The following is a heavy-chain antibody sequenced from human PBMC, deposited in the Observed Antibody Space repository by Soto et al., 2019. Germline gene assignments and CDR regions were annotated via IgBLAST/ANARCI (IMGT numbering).Heavy chain of an antibody. CDR3: ARDQKSRAPYYDICTGYFRGMDV. V-gene: IGHV1-69*08. Sequence: QVQLVQSGAEVKKPGSSVKVSCKASGGTFSSYTISWVRQDPGQGLEWMGRIIAILGIANYAQKFQGRVTITPDKPTTTAYMELSSLRSEDTAVYYCARDQKSRAPYYDICTGYFRGMDVCGKGTTVTVS. CDR1: GGTFSSYT. CDR2: IIAILGIA. D-gene: IGHD3-9*01. J-gene: IGHJ6*04.